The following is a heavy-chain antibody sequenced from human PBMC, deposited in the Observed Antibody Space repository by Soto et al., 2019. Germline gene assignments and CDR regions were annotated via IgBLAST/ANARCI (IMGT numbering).Heavy chain of an antibody. V-gene: IGHV3-64*01. J-gene: IGHJ3*02. CDR3: ARGLYCSGGSCYSEWEGRAFDI. D-gene: IGHD2-15*01. CDR1: GFTFSSYA. Sequence: EVQLVESGGGWVQPGGSLRLSCAASGFTFSSYAMHWVRQAPGKGLEYVSAISSNGGSTYYANSVKGRFTISRDNSKNTLYLQMGSLRAEDMAVYYCARGLYCSGGSCYSEWEGRAFDIWGQGTMVTVSS. CDR2: ISSNGGST.